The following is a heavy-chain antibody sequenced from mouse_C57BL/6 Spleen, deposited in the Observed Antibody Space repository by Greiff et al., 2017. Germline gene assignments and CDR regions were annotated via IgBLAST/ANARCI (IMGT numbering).Heavy chain of an antibody. D-gene: IGHD2-12*01. Sequence: QVQLQQPGAELVKPGASVKLSCKASGYTFTSYWMHWVKQRPGQGLEWIGMIHPNSGSTNYNEKFKSKATVTVDQSSSAAYMQLSSLTSEDSAVYYCARGEDYSNDVGAMDYWGQGTSVTVSS. CDR3: ARGEDYSNDVGAMDY. J-gene: IGHJ4*01. CDR2: IHPNSGST. V-gene: IGHV1-64*01. CDR1: GYTFTSYW.